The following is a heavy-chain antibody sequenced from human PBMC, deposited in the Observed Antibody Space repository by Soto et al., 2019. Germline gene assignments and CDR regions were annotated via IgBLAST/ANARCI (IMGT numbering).Heavy chain of an antibody. CDR3: ARGSDRSYYFDY. J-gene: IGHJ4*02. CDR1: GYTFTSYC. CDR2: IIPILGIA. Sequence: GVSVKVSCKASGYTFTSYCISWVRQAPGQGLEWKGRIIPILGIANYAQKFQGRVTITADKSTSTAYMELSSLRSEDTAVYYCARGSDRSYYFDYWGQGTLVTVSS. V-gene: IGHV1-69*04.